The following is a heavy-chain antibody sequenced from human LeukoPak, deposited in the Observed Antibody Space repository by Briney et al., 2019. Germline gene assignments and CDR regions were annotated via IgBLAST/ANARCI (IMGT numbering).Heavy chain of an antibody. D-gene: IGHD1-26*01. V-gene: IGHV1-2*02. J-gene: IGHJ4*02. Sequence: ASVKVSCKASGYTFTGHYMHWVRQAPGQGLEWMGWINPNSGGTNYAQKFQGRVTMTRDTSIGTAYMELSRLRSDDTAVYYCARVRIGSYYITKYDYWGQGTLVTVSS. CDR2: INPNSGGT. CDR1: GYTFTGHY. CDR3: ARVRIGSYYITKYDY.